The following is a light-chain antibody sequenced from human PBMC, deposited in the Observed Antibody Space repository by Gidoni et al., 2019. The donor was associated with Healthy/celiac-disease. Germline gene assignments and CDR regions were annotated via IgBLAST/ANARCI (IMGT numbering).Light chain of an antibody. CDR2: GAS. CDR1: QSVSSSY. CDR3: QQYGSSPRT. V-gene: IGKV3-20*01. J-gene: IGKJ1*01. Sequence: EIVLTQSPGTLSLSPGERATLSCRASQSVSSSYLAWYQQKPGQAPRLLIYGASSRATGIPDRFSGSGFGTDFTLTLSRLEPEDFAVYYCQQYGSSPRTFGQGTKVEIK.